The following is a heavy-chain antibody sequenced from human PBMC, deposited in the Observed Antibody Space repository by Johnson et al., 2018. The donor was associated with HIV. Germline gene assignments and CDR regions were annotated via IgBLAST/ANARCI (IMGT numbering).Heavy chain of an antibody. Sequence: VQLVESGGGVVRPGGSLRLSCAASGFTFDDYGMSWVRQAPGKGLEWVSGINWNGGSTGYADSVKGRFTISRDNAKNSLYLQMNSLRAEDTGVYYCARYTSGWYIGADAFDIWGQGTMVTVSS. J-gene: IGHJ3*02. D-gene: IGHD6-19*01. V-gene: IGHV3-20*04. CDR1: GFTFDDYG. CDR3: ARYTSGWYIGADAFDI. CDR2: INWNGGST.